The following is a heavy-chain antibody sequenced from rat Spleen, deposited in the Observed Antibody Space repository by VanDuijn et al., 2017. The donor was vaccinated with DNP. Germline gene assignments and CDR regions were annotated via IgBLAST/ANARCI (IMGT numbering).Heavy chain of an antibody. Sequence: EVQLVESGGGLVQPGRSMKLSCAASGFTFSSFPMAWVRQAPTKGLEWVATIRTSGGSPYYRDSVKGRFTISIDNAKSTLYLQMNSLRSEDTATYYCTREGSSYTYYGYTPYYFDYWGQGVMVTVSS. CDR2: IRTSGGSP. V-gene: IGHV5-46*01. J-gene: IGHJ2*01. CDR1: GFTFSSFP. D-gene: IGHD1-9*01. CDR3: TREGSSYTYYGYTPYYFDY.